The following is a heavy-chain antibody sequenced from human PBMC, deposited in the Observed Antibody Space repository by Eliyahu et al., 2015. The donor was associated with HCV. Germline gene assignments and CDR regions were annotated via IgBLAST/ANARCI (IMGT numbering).Heavy chain of an antibody. D-gene: IGHD3-10*01. CDR2: INPNSGGT. CDR1: GYTFTGYY. CDR3: ARDPATFSGQLWFDY. V-gene: IGHV1-2*02. J-gene: IGHJ5*01. Sequence: QVQLVQSGAEVKKPGASVKVSCKASGYTFTGYYMHWVRQAPGQGLEWMGWINPNSGGTNYAQKFQGRVTMTRDTSISTAYMELSRLRSDDTAVYYCARDPATFSGQLWFDYWGQGTLVTVSS.